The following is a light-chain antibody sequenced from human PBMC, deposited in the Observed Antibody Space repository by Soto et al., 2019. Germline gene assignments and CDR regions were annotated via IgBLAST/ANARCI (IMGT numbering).Light chain of an antibody. CDR2: GAS. V-gene: IGKV1-39*01. Sequence: DIQMTQSPSSLSASVGDRVTITCRASQNIMSYLNWYQQKPGKAPKVLIYGASSLQSGVPSRFGGSGSGTEFTFTISSLQPEDSATFYCEQSHSTPWTFGQGTKVEI. CDR1: QNIMSY. CDR3: EQSHSTPWT. J-gene: IGKJ1*01.